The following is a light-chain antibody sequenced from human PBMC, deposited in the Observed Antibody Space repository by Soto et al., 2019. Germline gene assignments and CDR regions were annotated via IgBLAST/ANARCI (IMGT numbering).Light chain of an antibody. CDR3: QQSYSTPPGT. CDR1: QSISTY. J-gene: IGKJ1*01. CDR2: ATS. Sequence: IQMTQYPSSLSASVGDRVTITCRASQSISTYLIWYQQKPGKAPKLLIYATSSLQSGVPSRFSGSGSGTDFTLTISSLQPEDFATYYCQQSYSTPPGTFGQGTKVDIK. V-gene: IGKV1-39*01.